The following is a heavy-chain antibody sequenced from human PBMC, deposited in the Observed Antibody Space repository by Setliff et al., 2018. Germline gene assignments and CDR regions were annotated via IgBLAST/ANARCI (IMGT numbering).Heavy chain of an antibody. Sequence: PGGSLRLSSSVSGFTFGIYWMSWVRQAPGKGLEWVANIKGDGSEKYYVDSVKGRFAVSRDNAKNSLFLQMDSLTVEDTAVYYCGRAGKPYAIDIWGQGTMVTVSS. CDR2: IKGDGSEK. J-gene: IGHJ3*02. CDR1: GFTFGIYW. CDR3: GRAGKPYAIDI. V-gene: IGHV3-7*04.